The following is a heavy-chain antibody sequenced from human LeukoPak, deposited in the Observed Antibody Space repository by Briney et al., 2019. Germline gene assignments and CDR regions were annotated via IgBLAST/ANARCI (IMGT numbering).Heavy chain of an antibody. D-gene: IGHD4-17*01. CDR3: ARRDDYGDLNWFDP. CDR2: TSYDGSNK. V-gene: IGHV3-30-3*01. Sequence: GGSLRLSCAASGFTFSSYAMHWVRQAPGKGLEWVAVTSYDGSNKYYADSVKGRFTISRDNSKNTLYLQMNSLRAEDTAVYYCARRDDYGDLNWFDPWGQGTLVTVSS. CDR1: GFTFSSYA. J-gene: IGHJ5*02.